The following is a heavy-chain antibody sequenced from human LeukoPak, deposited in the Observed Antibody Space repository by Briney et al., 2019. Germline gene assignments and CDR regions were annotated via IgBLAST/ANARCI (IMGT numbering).Heavy chain of an antibody. J-gene: IGHJ5*02. V-gene: IGHV1-18*01. CDR3: ASAPRGSVIPYEQPAGP. CDR1: GYTFTSHG. CDR2: ISVYNGNT. Sequence: ASAKVSCKASGYTFTSHGITWVRQAPGQGLEWMGLISVYNGNTNYAQKVQARVTMTTDTSTSTAYMELRSLRSDDTAVYYCASAPRGSVIPYEQPAGPWGQGTLVTVSS. D-gene: IGHD3-16*02.